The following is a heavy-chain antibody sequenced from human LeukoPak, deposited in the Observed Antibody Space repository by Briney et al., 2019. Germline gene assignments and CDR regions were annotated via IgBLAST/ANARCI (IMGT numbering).Heavy chain of an antibody. Sequence: GGSLRLSCAASGFSFSDYYMSWIRQAPGKGLDWISYISSSGGTIYYADSVKGRFTISRDNAKNSLYLQMNSLRAEDTAVYYCARTKEMATISYFDSWGQGTLVTVSS. D-gene: IGHD5-24*01. CDR2: ISSSGGTI. V-gene: IGHV3-11*04. CDR1: GFSFSDYY. J-gene: IGHJ4*02. CDR3: ARTKEMATISYFDS.